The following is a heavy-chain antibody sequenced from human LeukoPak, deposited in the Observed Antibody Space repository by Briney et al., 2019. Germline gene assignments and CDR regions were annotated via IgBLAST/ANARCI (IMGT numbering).Heavy chain of an antibody. CDR1: GYTFIGYY. V-gene: IGHV1-2*02. D-gene: IGHD3-10*01. J-gene: IGHJ4*02. CDR3: ARGSWFGDLLYAQPAYYFDY. CDR2: INPNSGGT. Sequence: ASVKVSCKASGYTFIGYYMHWVRQAPGQGLEWMGWINPNSGGTNYAQKFQDRVTMTRDTSISTAYMDLSRLRSDDTAVYYCARGSWFGDLLYAQPAYYFDYWGQGTLVTVSS.